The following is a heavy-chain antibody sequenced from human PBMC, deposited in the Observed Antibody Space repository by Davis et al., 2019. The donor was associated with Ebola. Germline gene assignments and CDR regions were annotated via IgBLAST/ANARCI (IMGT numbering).Heavy chain of an antibody. J-gene: IGHJ6*02. Sequence: GGSLRLSCAASGFTFSSYAMSWVRQAPGKGLEWVSAISGSGGSTYYADSVKGRFTISRDNSKNTLYLQMNSLRAEGTAVYYCAKAPSRIRFHYYYYGMDVWGQGTTVTVSS. V-gene: IGHV3-23*01. CDR1: GFTFSSYA. CDR2: ISGSGGST. D-gene: IGHD3-3*01. CDR3: AKAPSRIRFHYYYYGMDV.